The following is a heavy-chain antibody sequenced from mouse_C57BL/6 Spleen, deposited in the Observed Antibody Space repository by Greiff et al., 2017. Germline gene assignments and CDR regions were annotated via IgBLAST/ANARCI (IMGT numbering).Heavy chain of an antibody. V-gene: IGHV1-53*01. D-gene: IGHD3-1*01. CDR1: GYTFTSYW. CDR2: INPSNGGT. CDR3: ARSGEDLWYFDV. J-gene: IGHJ1*03. Sequence: QVQLQQPGTELVKPGASVKLSCKASGYTFTSYWMHWVKQRPGQGLEWIGNINPSNGGTNYNEKFKSKATLTVDKSSSTAYMQLSSLTSADSAVYYCARSGEDLWYFDVWGTGTTVTVSA.